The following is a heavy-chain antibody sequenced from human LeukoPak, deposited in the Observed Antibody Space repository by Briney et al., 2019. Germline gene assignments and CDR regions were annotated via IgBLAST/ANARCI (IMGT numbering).Heavy chain of an antibody. J-gene: IGHJ4*02. CDR3: AKLHSSSWYNPTHY. CDR2: ISGSGGGT. D-gene: IGHD6-13*01. V-gene: IGHV3-23*01. Sequence: GGTLRLSCAASGFTFSSYARTWVRQAPGKGREWVSIISGSGGGTYYADSVKGRFTISRDNSKNTVYLQMSSLRAEDTAVYYCAKLHSSSWYNPTHYWGQGTLVSVSS. CDR1: GFTFSSYA.